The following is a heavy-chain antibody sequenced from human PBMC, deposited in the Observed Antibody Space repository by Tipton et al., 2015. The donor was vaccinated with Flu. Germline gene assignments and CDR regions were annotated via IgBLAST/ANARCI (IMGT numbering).Heavy chain of an antibody. CDR3: ARYNRVDTSMDYYYYYAMDV. J-gene: IGHJ6*02. V-gene: IGHV3-20*04. CDR1: GFTFDGYG. CDR2: INWHGNSA. Sequence: SLRLSCAASGFTFDGYGMSWVRHSPGKGLEWVAGINWHGNSADYADSVKGRFTISRDNARNSLYLEMKSLRTEDTALYYCARYNRVDTSMDYYYYYAMDVWGQGTTVAVSS. D-gene: IGHD5-18*01.